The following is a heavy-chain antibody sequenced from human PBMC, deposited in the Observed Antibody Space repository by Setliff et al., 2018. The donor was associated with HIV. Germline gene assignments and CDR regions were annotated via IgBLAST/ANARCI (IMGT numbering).Heavy chain of an antibody. CDR3: AREHFWSGYYSYDAFDI. D-gene: IGHD3-3*02. J-gene: IGHJ3*02. Sequence: PSETLSLTCTVSGGYITTYYWSWIRQPPGKGLEWIGYIYYSGSTNYNPSLKSRVTISVDTSKNQFSLKLSSVTAADTAVYYCAREHFWSGYYSYDAFDIWGQGTMVTVS. V-gene: IGHV4-59*12. CDR1: GGYITTYY. CDR2: IYYSGST.